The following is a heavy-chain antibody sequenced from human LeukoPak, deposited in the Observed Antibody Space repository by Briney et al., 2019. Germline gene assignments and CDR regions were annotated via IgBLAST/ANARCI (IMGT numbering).Heavy chain of an antibody. Sequence: GESLKISCKGSGYSFTSYWIGWVRQMPGKGLEWMGIIYPGDSDTRYSPSFHGQVTLSADKSISTAYLQWSSLKASDTAMYYCARVYYDSSGYYYGYNYYYYYMDVWGKGTTVTVSS. CDR3: ARVYYDSSGYYYGYNYYYYYMDV. CDR1: GYSFTSYW. D-gene: IGHD3-22*01. CDR2: IYPGDSDT. V-gene: IGHV5-51*01. J-gene: IGHJ6*03.